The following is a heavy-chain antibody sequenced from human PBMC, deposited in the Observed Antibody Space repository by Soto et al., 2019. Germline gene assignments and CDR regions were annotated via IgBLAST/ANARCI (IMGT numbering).Heavy chain of an antibody. Sequence: QVQLQQWGAGLLKPSETLSLTCAVYGGSFSGYYWTWIRQPPGKGLEWIGEINHSGSTNYNPSLKSRVTISVDTSKNQFSLKLSSVTAADTAVYYCARGSNFVVVVAATNWFDPWGQGILVTVSS. CDR3: ARGSNFVVVVAATNWFDP. CDR1: GGSFSGYY. J-gene: IGHJ5*02. CDR2: INHSGST. D-gene: IGHD2-15*01. V-gene: IGHV4-34*01.